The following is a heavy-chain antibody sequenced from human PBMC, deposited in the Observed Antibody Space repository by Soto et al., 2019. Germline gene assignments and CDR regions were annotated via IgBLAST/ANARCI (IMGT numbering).Heavy chain of an antibody. V-gene: IGHV3-73*01. J-gene: IGHJ6*02. CDR1: GFTFSDSA. CDR2: IRNKVNDYAT. CDR3: AKVLGMGYYYGMDV. D-gene: IGHD7-27*01. Sequence: GGSLRLSCAASGFTFSDSALHWVRQASGKGLEWVGRIRNKVNDYATIYAASVKGRFTISRDDSQNTAYLHMNSLKTEDTAVYYCAKVLGMGYYYGMDVWGQGTTVTVSS.